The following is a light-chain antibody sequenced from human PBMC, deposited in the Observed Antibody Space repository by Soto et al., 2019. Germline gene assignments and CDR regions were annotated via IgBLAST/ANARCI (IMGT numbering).Light chain of an antibody. CDR1: SSNIGGNS. CDR3: AAWDDSLNVWV. Sequence: QSALTQPPSASGTPGQRVTISCSGSSSNIGGNSVNWYQQLPGTAPKLLIYGNNQRPSGVPDRFSGSKSGTSASLAISGLQSEDEADYYCAAWDDSLNVWVFGGGTKLTVL. J-gene: IGLJ3*02. V-gene: IGLV1-44*01. CDR2: GNN.